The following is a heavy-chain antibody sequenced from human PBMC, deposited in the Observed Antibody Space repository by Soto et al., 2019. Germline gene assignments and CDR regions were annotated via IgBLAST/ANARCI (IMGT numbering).Heavy chain of an antibody. Sequence: QVKLVQSGAEVKKPGASVKVSCKASGYTFTSYDINWVRQATGQGLEWMGWMNPNSGNTGYAQKFQGRVTMTRNTSIRTAYQELSSLRSEDTAVYYCARGRGYSYGYASDDWGQGTLVTVSS. D-gene: IGHD5-18*01. CDR1: GYTFTSYD. J-gene: IGHJ4*02. CDR3: ARGRGYSYGYASDD. V-gene: IGHV1-8*01. CDR2: MNPNSGNT.